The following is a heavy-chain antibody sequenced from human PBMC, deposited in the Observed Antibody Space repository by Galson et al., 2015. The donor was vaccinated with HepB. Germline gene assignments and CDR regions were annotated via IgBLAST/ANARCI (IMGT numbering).Heavy chain of an antibody. J-gene: IGHJ2*01. CDR1: GDSVSNNSVV. Sequence: CAISGDSVSNNSVVWNWIRQSPSRGLEWLGRTYYRSKWFNDYAPSVKGRITVNPDTSNNQFSLQLNSVTPEDTAVYYCAKGAYWYFDLWGRGTLVTVSS. CDR3: AKGAYWYFDL. CDR2: TYYRSKWFN. V-gene: IGHV6-1*01.